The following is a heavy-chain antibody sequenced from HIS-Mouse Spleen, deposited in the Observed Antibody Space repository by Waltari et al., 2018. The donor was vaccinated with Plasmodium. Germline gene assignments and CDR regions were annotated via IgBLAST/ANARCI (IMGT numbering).Heavy chain of an antibody. Sequence: QVQLVQSGAEVKKPGASVKVSCKASGYTFTSYDINWVRQATGQGLEWMGGMNPNNGNTGYAQKFQGRVTMTRNTSISTAYMELSSLRSEDTAVYYWASHTNLAFDIWGQGTMVTVSS. J-gene: IGHJ3*02. CDR1: GYTFTSYD. CDR2: MNPNNGNT. D-gene: IGHD2-8*01. V-gene: IGHV1-8*01. CDR3: ASHTNLAFDI.